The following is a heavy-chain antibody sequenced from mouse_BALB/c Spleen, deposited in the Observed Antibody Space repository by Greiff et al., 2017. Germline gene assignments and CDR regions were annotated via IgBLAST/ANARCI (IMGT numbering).Heavy chain of an antibody. J-gene: IGHJ1*01. D-gene: IGHD2-14*01. Sequence: VQLQQSGPELVKPGASVKMSCKASGYTFTDYVISWVKQRTGQGLEWIGEIYPGSGSTYYNEKFKGKATLTADKSSNTAYMQLSSLTSEDSAVYFCARSVYRYWYFDVWGAGTTVTVSS. CDR2: IYPGSGST. CDR3: ARSVYRYWYFDV. V-gene: IGHV1-81*01. CDR1: GYTFTDYV.